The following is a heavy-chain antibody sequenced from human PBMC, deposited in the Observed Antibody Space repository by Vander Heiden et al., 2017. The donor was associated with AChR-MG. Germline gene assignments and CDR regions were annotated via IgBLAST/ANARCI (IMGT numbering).Heavy chain of an antibody. CDR1: GFTFSSYG. D-gene: IGHD1-20*01. CDR3: AKDKDNWNPPAYYFDY. CDR2: ISYDGSNK. V-gene: IGHV3-30*18. J-gene: IGHJ4*02. Sequence: QVQLVESGGGVVQPGRSLRLSCAASGFTFSSYGMHWVRPAPGKGLGWVAVISYDGSNKYYADSVKGRFTISRDNSKNTRYLQMNSLRAEDTAVYYCAKDKDNWNPPAYYFDYWGQGTLVTVSS.